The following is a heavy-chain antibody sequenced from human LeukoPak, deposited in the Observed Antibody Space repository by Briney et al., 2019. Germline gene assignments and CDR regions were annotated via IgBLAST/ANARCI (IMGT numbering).Heavy chain of an antibody. CDR2: IWYDGSNK. Sequence: PGRSLRLSCAASGFTFSSYGMHWVRQAPGKGLEWVAVIWYDGSNKYYADSVKGRFTISRDNAKNSLYLQMNSLRAEDTALYYCANAPWGVWESGWFGYWGQGTLVTVSS. CDR3: ANAPWGVWESGWFGY. J-gene: IGHJ4*02. V-gene: IGHV3-33*03. D-gene: IGHD6-19*01. CDR1: GFTFSSYG.